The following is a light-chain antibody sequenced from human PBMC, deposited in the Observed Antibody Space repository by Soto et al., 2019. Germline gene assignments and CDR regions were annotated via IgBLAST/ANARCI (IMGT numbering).Light chain of an antibody. CDR2: LGS. J-gene: IGKJ4*01. Sequence: DIVMTQSPLSLPVTPGEPASISCRSSQSLLNNNGYNYLDWYLQKPGQSPQLLIYLGSNRASGVPGRFSGSGSGTDFTLSISSVEAEDVDVYYCMQTLQTPLTFGGGTKVDIK. CDR3: MQTLQTPLT. V-gene: IGKV2-28*01. CDR1: QSLLNNNGYNY.